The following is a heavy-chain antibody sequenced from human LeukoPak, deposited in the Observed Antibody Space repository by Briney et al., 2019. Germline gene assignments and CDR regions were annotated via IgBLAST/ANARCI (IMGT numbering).Heavy chain of an antibody. V-gene: IGHV3-30*02. CDR2: IRYDGSNK. J-gene: IGHJ4*02. D-gene: IGHD3-22*01. Sequence: AGGSLRLSCAASGFTFSSYGMHWVRQAPGKGLEWGAFIRYDGSNKYYADSVKGRFTISRDNSKNTLYLQMNSLRAEDTAVYYCAKGDYYDSSGYLPYFDYWGQGTLVTVSS. CDR3: AKGDYYDSSGYLPYFDY. CDR1: GFTFSSYG.